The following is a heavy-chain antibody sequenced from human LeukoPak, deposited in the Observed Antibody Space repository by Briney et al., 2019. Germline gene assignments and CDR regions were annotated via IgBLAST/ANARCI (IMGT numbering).Heavy chain of an antibody. Sequence: GGSLRLSCAASGFTLSGYWMHWVRQAPGKGLVWVSRINTDGSSTTYADSVKGRFTISRDNAKNSLYLQMNSLRAEDTAVYYCASAGYCSSTSCYRGGYWGQGTLVTVSS. CDR2: INTDGSST. CDR3: ASAGYCSSTSCYRGGY. J-gene: IGHJ4*02. V-gene: IGHV3-74*03. CDR1: GFTLSGYW. D-gene: IGHD2-2*01.